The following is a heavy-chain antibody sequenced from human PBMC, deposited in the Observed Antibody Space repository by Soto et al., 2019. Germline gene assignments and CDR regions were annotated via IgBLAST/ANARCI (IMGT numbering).Heavy chain of an antibody. CDR2: IYATGTT. J-gene: IGHJ5*02. Sequence: KSSETLSLTCTVSGASISGYYWSWVRKSAGKGLEWIGRIYATGTTDYNPSLKSRVMMSVDTSKKQFSLKLRSVTAADTAVYYCVRDGTKTLRDWFDPWGQGISVTVSS. CDR1: GASISGYY. D-gene: IGHD1-1*01. CDR3: VRDGTKTLRDWFDP. V-gene: IGHV4-4*07.